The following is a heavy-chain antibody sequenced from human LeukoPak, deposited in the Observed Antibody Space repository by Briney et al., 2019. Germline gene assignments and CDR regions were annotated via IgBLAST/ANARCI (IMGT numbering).Heavy chain of an antibody. CDR3: ARKWKDECGRGYSYGYYFDY. Sequence: GASVKVSCKASGYTFTSYDINWVRQATGQGLEWMGWMNPNSGNTGYAQKFQGRVTMTRNTSISTAYMELSSLRSEDTAVYYCARKWKDECGRGYSYGYYFDYWGQGTLVTVSS. V-gene: IGHV1-8*01. CDR2: MNPNSGNT. D-gene: IGHD5-18*01. J-gene: IGHJ4*02. CDR1: GYTFTSYD.